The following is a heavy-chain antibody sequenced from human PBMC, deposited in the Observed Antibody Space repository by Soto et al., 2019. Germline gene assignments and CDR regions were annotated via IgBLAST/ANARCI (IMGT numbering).Heavy chain of an antibody. Sequence: ASVKVSCKASGYTFTNYGISWVRQAPGQGLEWMGWISAYNGNTNYAQMLQGRVTMTTDTSTSTAYMELGSLRSDDTAVYYCARVQRQPRYYDSTGWTSEHDYWGQGTLVTVSS. V-gene: IGHV1-18*01. CDR1: GYTFTNYG. CDR2: ISAYNGNT. CDR3: ARVQRQPRYYDSTGWTSEHDY. D-gene: IGHD3-22*01. J-gene: IGHJ4*02.